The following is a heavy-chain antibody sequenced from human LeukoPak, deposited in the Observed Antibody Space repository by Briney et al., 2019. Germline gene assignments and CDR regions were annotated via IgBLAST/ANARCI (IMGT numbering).Heavy chain of an antibody. CDR3: ARGDTVTTMGGIDY. CDR1: GYTLSELS. Sequence: GASVKVSCKVSGYTLSELSMHWVRQAPGQGLEWMGWISAYNGNTNYAQKLQGRVTMTTDTSTSTAYMELRSLRSDDTAVYYCARGDTVTTMGGIDYWGQGTLVSVSS. J-gene: IGHJ4*02. CDR2: ISAYNGNT. D-gene: IGHD4-17*01. V-gene: IGHV1-18*01.